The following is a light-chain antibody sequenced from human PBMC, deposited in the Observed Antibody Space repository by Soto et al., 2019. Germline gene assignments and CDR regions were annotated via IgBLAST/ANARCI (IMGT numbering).Light chain of an antibody. V-gene: IGKV3-20*01. CDR1: QSVSNF. Sequence: VFTKSPATLPLAPWERATLTCRGSQSVSNFLAWYQHKPGXXPGLLIYGASNRATGIPDRFSGSGTGTNFTLTMSRREPEDFAVYYCQQYSSSPLTIGQATKVAI. CDR2: GAS. CDR3: QQYSSSPLT. J-gene: IGKJ1*01.